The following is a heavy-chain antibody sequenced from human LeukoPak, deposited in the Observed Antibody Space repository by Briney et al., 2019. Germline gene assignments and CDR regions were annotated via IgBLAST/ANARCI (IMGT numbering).Heavy chain of an antibody. V-gene: IGHV4-61*01. CDR1: GGSVSSGSYY. J-gene: IGHJ4*02. D-gene: IGHD6-19*01. CDR3: AREGSAWYEDY. Sequence: SETLSLTCTVSGGSVSSGSYYWSWIRQPPGKGLEWIGYIYYSGSTNYSPSFKSRVTISIDTSMNQFSLKLNSVTAADTAVYYCAREGSAWYEDYWGQGTLVTVSS. CDR2: IYYSGST.